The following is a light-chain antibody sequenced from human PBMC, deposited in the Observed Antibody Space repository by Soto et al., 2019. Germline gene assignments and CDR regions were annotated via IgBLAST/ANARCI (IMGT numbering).Light chain of an antibody. CDR2: ASS. Sequence: DIQMTQSPSSLSASVGDRVTISCRASQYISSWLTWYQHTPGKAPKSLIYASSTLRSGVPSRFSGGGSGTNFTLTINSLQPEDSGSYYCQQYTSLPLTFGGGTKVEI. CDR3: QQYTSLPLT. V-gene: IGKV1D-16*01. J-gene: IGKJ4*01. CDR1: QYISSW.